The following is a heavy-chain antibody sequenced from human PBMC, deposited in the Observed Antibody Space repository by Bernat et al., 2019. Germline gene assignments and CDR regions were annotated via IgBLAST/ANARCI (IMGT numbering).Heavy chain of an antibody. D-gene: IGHD5-18*01. CDR1: GFTFSNYW. V-gene: IGHV3-74*01. J-gene: IGHJ5*02. CDR3: AREGSDTPYNWFDP. Sequence: EVQLLESGGGFVQPGGSLRLSCAASGFTFSNYWMHWVRQAPGKGLVWVSRISSDGSTTSYADSVKGRFTISRDNAKNTLFLQMNSLSAEDAAVYLCAREGSDTPYNWFDPWGQGTLVTVSS. CDR2: ISSDGSTT.